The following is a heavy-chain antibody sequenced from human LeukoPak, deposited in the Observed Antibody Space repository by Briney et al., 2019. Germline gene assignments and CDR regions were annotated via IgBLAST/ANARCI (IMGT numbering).Heavy chain of an antibody. Sequence: GGSLRLSCVASGFTFSGYAMSWVRQAPGKGLEWVSTISDSGGSTYYAVSVKGRFTISRDNSKNTLYLQMNSLRAEDTAVYYCAKAVAGYYYYGMDVWGKGTTVTVSS. J-gene: IGHJ6*04. CDR3: AKAVAGYYYYGMDV. D-gene: IGHD6-19*01. V-gene: IGHV3-23*01. CDR2: ISDSGGST. CDR1: GFTFSGYA.